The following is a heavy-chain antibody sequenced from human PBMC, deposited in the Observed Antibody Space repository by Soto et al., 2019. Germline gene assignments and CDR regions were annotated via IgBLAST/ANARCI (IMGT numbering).Heavy chain of an antibody. D-gene: IGHD4-17*01. CDR3: ARKEDYVDYVDY. J-gene: IGHJ4*02. CDR2: IMVYNGNT. Sequence: QVQLLQSGPEVKKPGASVKVSCKASGYTFSRYGISWVRQAPGQGLEWMGWIMVYNGNTKYAQKVQDRVTMTTDTATSTAYMELRSLRCDDTAFYYSARKEDYVDYVDYWGQGTLVTVSS. CDR1: GYTFSRYG. V-gene: IGHV1-18*04.